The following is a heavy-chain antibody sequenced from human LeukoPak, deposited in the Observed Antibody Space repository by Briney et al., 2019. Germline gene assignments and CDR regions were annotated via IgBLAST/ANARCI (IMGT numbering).Heavy chain of an antibody. J-gene: IGHJ6*02. CDR3: ARDGRFIVADYYYGMDV. D-gene: IGHD1-26*01. Sequence: ASVKVSCKASVYTFTSYDINWVRQATGQGLEWMGWMNPNSGNTGYAQKFQGRVTMTRNTSISTAYMELSSLRSEDTAVYYCARDGRFIVADYYYGMDVWGQGTTVTVSS. CDR2: MNPNSGNT. V-gene: IGHV1-8*01. CDR1: VYTFTSYD.